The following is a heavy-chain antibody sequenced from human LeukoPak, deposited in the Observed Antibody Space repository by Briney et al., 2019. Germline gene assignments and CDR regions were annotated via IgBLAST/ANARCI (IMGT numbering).Heavy chain of an antibody. J-gene: IGHJ4*02. CDR1: GYTFTSYG. CDR3: ASSNYYDFWSGYSTLDY. V-gene: IGHV1-18*01. D-gene: IGHD3-3*01. Sequence: ASVKVSCTASGYTFTSYGISWVRQAPGQGLEWMGWISAYNGNTNYAQKLQGRVTMTTDTSTSTAYMELRSLRSDDTAVYYCASSNYYDFWSGYSTLDYWGQGTLVTVSS. CDR2: ISAYNGNT.